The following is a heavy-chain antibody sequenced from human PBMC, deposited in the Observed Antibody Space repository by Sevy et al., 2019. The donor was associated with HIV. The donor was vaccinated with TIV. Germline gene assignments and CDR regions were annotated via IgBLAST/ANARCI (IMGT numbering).Heavy chain of an antibody. Sequence: ASVKVSCKASGGTFSSYAISWVRQAPGQGLEWMGGIISIFGTANYAQKFQGRVTITADKSTSTAYMELSSLRSGDTAVYYCARDQEGGLDYWGQGTLVTVSS. CDR1: GGTFSSYA. V-gene: IGHV1-69*06. CDR3: ARDQEGGLDY. CDR2: IISIFGTA. D-gene: IGHD3-16*01. J-gene: IGHJ4*02.